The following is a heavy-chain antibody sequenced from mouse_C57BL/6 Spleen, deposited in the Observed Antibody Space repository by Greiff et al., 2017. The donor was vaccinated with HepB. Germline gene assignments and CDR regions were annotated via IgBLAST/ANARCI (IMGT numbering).Heavy chain of an antibody. D-gene: IGHD4-1*01. Sequence: EVQLQQSGPGLVKPSQSLSLTCSVTGYSITSGYYWNWIRQFPGNKLEWMGYISYDGSNNYNPSLKNRISITRDTSKNQFFLKLNSVTTEDTATYYCAREETGTNAMDYWGQGTSVTVSS. CDR1: GYSITSGYY. V-gene: IGHV3-6*01. CDR2: ISYDGSN. J-gene: IGHJ4*01. CDR3: AREETGTNAMDY.